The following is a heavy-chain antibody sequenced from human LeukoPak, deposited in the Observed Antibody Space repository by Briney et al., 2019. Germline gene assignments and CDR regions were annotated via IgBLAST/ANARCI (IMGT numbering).Heavy chain of an antibody. J-gene: IGHJ4*02. CDR2: IYTSGST. Sequence: TSETLSLTCTVSGGSISSGSYYWSWIRQPAGKGLEWIGRIYTSGSTNYNPSLKSRVTISVNTSKNQFSLKLSSVTAADTAVYYCARHDTALEEGVGYFDYWGQGTLVTVSS. CDR1: GGSISSGSYY. D-gene: IGHD1-26*01. CDR3: ARHDTALEEGVGYFDY. V-gene: IGHV4-61*02.